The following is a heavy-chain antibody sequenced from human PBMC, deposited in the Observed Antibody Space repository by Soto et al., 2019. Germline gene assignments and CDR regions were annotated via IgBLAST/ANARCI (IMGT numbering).Heavy chain of an antibody. Sequence: GASVKVSCKASGYSFTGYFLNWVRQAPGQGLEWMGWINPNSGGTKYAQKFEGRVTLTSDTSSRTAYLEVSRLKPDGSAVYFCVRELTLTRPAAGYFYGLDVWGQGTTVTVSS. CDR1: GYSFTGYF. CDR3: VRELTLTRPAAGYFYGLDV. D-gene: IGHD2-2*01. V-gene: IGHV1-2*02. CDR2: INPNSGGT. J-gene: IGHJ6*02.